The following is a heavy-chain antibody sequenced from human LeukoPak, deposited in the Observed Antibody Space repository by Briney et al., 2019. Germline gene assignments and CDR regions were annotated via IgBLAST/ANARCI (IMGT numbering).Heavy chain of an antibody. V-gene: IGHV3-7*01. Sequence: SGGSLRLSCEGSGFTFSNYWMGWVRQAPGKGLQWVANIKTDGSEKYYVDSVKGRFTISRDNAKNSVYLQMNSLRVEDTAVYYCARRPFGADYWGQGTLVTVSS. D-gene: IGHD3-10*01. CDR1: GFTFSNYW. J-gene: IGHJ4*02. CDR2: IKTDGSEK. CDR3: ARRPFGADY.